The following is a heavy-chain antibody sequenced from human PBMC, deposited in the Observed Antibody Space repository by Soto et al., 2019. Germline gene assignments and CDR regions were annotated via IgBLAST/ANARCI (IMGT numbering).Heavy chain of an antibody. Sequence: GASVKVSCKASGGTFSSYAISWVRQAPGQGLEWMGGIIPIFGTANYAQKFQGRVTITADESTSTAYMELSSLRSEATAVYYCAREERGGTGSTHLHWLDPWGQGTMVSVSS. CDR3: AREERGGTGSTHLHWLDP. V-gene: IGHV1-69*13. CDR2: IIPIFGTA. J-gene: IGHJ5*02. CDR1: GGTFSSYA. D-gene: IGHD3-10*01.